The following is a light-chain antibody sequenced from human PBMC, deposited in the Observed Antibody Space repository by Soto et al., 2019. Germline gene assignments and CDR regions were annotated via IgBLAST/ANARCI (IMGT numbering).Light chain of an antibody. CDR3: TSYAGSDNPVL. V-gene: IGLV2-8*01. CDR1: SNDIGEYHY. Sequence: QSALTQPPSASGSPGQSVTIPCTGTSNDIGEYHYVSWYQQHPGKAPKLMIYEVTQRPSGVPHRFSGSKSGNTASLTVSGLPPEDEADYYCTSYAGSDNPVLFGGGTKVTVL. J-gene: IGLJ2*01. CDR2: EVT.